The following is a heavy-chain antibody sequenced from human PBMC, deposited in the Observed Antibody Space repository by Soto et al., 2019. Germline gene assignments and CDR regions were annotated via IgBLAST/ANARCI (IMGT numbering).Heavy chain of an antibody. CDR3: ARGWSGICLPAAFEI. D-gene: IGHD3-10*01. J-gene: IGHJ3*02. CDR2: IYSGGST. CDR1: GFTVSSNY. Sequence: EVQLVESGGGLVQPGGSLRLSCAASGFTVSSNYMSWVRQAPGKGLEWVSVIYSGGSTYYADSAKGRFTISRHNSKNSLYLQMNSLRAEDSAVYYCARGWSGICLPAAFEICGQWTMVTDAS. V-gene: IGHV3-53*04.